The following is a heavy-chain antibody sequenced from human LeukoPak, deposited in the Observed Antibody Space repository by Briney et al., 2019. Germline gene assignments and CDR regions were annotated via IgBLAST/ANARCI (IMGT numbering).Heavy chain of an antibody. CDR2: IHYDGRA. D-gene: IGHD2-2*01. J-gene: IGHJ3*01. CDR3: AREVITPGDSDGFDL. V-gene: IGHV4-30-4*08. Sequence: SETLSLTCTVSGGSISSANHFWSWVRQFPGEGLEWIGYIHYDGRAHYNPSLKSRVSMSLDMSKNQFSLSLSSATAADTAIYYCAREVITPGDSDGFDLWGQGTMVSVSS. CDR1: GGSISSANHF.